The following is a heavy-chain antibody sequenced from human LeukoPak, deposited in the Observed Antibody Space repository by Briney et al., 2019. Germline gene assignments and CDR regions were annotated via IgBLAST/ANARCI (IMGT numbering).Heavy chain of an antibody. V-gene: IGHV3-21*01. CDR1: GFTFSSYS. CDR3: AREIAVAGTSDWFDP. Sequence: GGSLRLSCAASGFTFSSYSMNWVRQAPGKGLEWVSSISSSSYIYYADSVKGRFTISRDNAKNSLYLQMNSLRAEDTAVYYCAREIAVAGTSDWFDPWGQGTLVTVSS. D-gene: IGHD6-19*01. CDR2: ISSSSYI. J-gene: IGHJ5*02.